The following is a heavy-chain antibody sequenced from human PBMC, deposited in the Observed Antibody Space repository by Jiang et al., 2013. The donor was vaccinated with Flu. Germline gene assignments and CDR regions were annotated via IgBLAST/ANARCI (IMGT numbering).Heavy chain of an antibody. J-gene: IGHJ4*01. D-gene: IGHD4/OR15-4a*01. CDR2: IYTTGNT. V-gene: IGHV4-4*07. Sequence: SGSGLVKPSETLSLTCTVSGGAISFYYWNWIRQPAGKGLEWVGRIYTTGNTNYNPSLKSRITMSVDTSKNQFSLILRSVTAADTAVYYCAREIIERDDSDAAFSDFFDFWGPEPWSPSPQ. CDR1: GGAISFYY. CDR3: AREIIERDDSDAAFSDFFDF.